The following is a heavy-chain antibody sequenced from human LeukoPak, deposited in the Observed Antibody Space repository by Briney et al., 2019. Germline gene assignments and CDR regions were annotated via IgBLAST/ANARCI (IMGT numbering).Heavy chain of an antibody. V-gene: IGHV3-15*01. CDR1: GFTFSNAW. D-gene: IGHD4-17*01. CDR2: IKSKSDGGTA. Sequence: GGSLRLSCAASGFTFSNAWMSWVRQAPGKGLEWVGRIKSKSDGGTADYAAPVKGRFTISRDDSENTLCLQMNSLKTEDTSVYFCTGDYGDSFDYWGQGTLVTVSS. CDR3: TGDYGDSFDY. J-gene: IGHJ4*02.